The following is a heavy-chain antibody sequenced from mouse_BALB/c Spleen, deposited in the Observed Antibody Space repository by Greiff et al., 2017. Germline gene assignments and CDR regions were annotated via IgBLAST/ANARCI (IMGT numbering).Heavy chain of an antibody. J-gene: IGHJ3*01. Sequence: VQLKESGPGLVKPSQSLSLTCTVTGYSITSDYAWNWIRQFPGNKLEWMGYISYSGSTSYNPSLKSRISITRDTSKNQFFLQLNSVTTEDTATYYCAREKYGFLSWFAYWGQGTLVTVSA. CDR2: ISYSGST. CDR1: GYSITSDYA. CDR3: AREKYGFLSWFAY. D-gene: IGHD2-10*02. V-gene: IGHV3-2*02.